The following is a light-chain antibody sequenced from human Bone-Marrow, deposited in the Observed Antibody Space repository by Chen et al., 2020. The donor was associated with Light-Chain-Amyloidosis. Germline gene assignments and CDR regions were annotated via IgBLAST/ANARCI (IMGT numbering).Light chain of an antibody. CDR1: SGSIATNY. CDR3: QSYEGSSQGV. J-gene: IGLJ3*02. Sequence: NFMLTQPHSVSASPGKTVIISCTRSSGSIATNYVQWYQQRPGSSPTTVIYEDNQRPSGVPVRFSGSIDGSSNSASLTISGLQTEGEAGYYCQSYEGSSQGVFGGGTKLTVL. V-gene: IGLV6-57*01. CDR2: EDN.